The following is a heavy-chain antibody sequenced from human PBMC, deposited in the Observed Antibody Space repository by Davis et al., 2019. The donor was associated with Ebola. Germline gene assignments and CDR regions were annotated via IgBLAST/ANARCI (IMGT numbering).Heavy chain of an antibody. V-gene: IGHV4-59*08. J-gene: IGHJ6*02. Sequence: PSETLSLTCTVSGGSISSYYWSWIRQPPGKGLEWIGYIYYSGSTNYNPSLKSRVTISVDTSKNQFSLKLSSVTAADTAVYYCARQGPHLYGMDVWDQGTTVTVSS. CDR3: ARQGPHLYGMDV. CDR1: GGSISSYY. CDR2: IYYSGST.